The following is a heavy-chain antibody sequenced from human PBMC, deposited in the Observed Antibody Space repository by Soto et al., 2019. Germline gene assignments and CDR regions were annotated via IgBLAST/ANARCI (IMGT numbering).Heavy chain of an antibody. V-gene: IGHV3-33*06. CDR3: ANDGTLGYFDK. CDR2: IWHDGSRT. Sequence: QVQLVESGGGVVHPGRSLRLSCVASGSAGFTFSRYGMHWVRQAPGKGLEWVAVIWHDGSRTYYADSVKGRFTISRDNSKNTLYMHMNSLSVEDTAVYFCANDGTLGYFDKWGQGALVTVSS. CDR1: GSAGFTFSRYG. J-gene: IGHJ4*02. D-gene: IGHD1-26*01.